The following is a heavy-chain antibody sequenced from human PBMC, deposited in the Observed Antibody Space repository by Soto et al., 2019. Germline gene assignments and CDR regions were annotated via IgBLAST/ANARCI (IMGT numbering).Heavy chain of an antibody. J-gene: IGHJ4*02. Sequence: QVQLVESGGGVVQPATSLRLSCAASGFTFSDYAMHWVRQAPGKGLEWVAVISYDGRYKFYADSVQGRFTISRDDSKNTLDLQVNSLIAEDTAVYYCARPTIAGRPSPIDYWGQGTLVTVSS. CDR1: GFTFSDYA. CDR3: ARPTIAGRPSPIDY. D-gene: IGHD6-6*01. CDR2: ISYDGRYK. V-gene: IGHV3-30*04.